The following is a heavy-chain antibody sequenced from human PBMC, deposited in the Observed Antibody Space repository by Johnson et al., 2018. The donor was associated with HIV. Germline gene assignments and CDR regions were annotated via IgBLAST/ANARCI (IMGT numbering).Heavy chain of an antibody. CDR1: GFTFSSYP. CDR3: GREGGQWLVLVDAFDI. D-gene: IGHD6-19*01. J-gene: IGHJ3*02. CDR2: ISYDGSNK. Sequence: QVHLVESGGGVVQPGKSLRLSCAASGFTFSSYPMHWVRQAPGKGLEWVAVISYDGSNKYYADSVKGRFTISRDNSKNTLYLQMNSLRAEDTAVYYCGREGGQWLVLVDAFDIWGQGTMVTVSS. V-gene: IGHV3-30-3*01.